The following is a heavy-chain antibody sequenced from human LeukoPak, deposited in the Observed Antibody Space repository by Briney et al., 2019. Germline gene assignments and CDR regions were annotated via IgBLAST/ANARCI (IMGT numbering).Heavy chain of an antibody. CDR2: IYYSGGT. CDR3: ARAGLYYYDSSGYSHLPYYFDY. D-gene: IGHD3-22*01. CDR1: GGSISSGGYY. J-gene: IGHJ4*02. V-gene: IGHV4-31*03. Sequence: SQTLSLPCTVSGGSISSGGYYWSWIPPHPGKGPEWIGYIYYSGGTYYNPSLKSRVTISVDTSKNQFSLKLSSVTAADTAVYYCARAGLYYYDSSGYSHLPYYFDYWGQGTLVTVSS.